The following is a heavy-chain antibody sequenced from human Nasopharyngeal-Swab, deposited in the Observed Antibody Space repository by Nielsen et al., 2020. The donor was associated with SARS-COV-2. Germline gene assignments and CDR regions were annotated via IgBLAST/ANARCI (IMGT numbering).Heavy chain of an antibody. CDR1: GGSFSGYY. V-gene: IGHV4-34*01. CDR2: INHSGST. CDR3: ARGRCSSTSCRGCSGGSCYYGMDV. J-gene: IGHJ6*02. D-gene: IGHD2-2*01. Sequence: SETLSLTCAVYGGSFSGYYWSWIRQPPGEGLEWIGEINHSGSTNYNPSLKSRVTISVDTSKNQFSLKLSSVTAADTAVYYCARGRCSSTSCRGCSGGSCYYGMDVWGQGTKVTVSS.